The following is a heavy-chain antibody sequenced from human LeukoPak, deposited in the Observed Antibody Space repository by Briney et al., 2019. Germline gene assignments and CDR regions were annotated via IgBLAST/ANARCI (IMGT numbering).Heavy chain of an antibody. CDR1: GFTFSSYW. CDR3: ARDRGSTFDY. Sequence: PGGSLRLSCAASGFTFSSYWMHWVRQAPGKGLVWVSSINSGGSGTTYADSVKGRFTISRDNAKNTLYLQMNSLRAEDTAVYYCARDRGSTFDYWGQGTLVTVSS. V-gene: IGHV3-74*01. D-gene: IGHD3-10*01. CDR2: INSGGSGT. J-gene: IGHJ4*02.